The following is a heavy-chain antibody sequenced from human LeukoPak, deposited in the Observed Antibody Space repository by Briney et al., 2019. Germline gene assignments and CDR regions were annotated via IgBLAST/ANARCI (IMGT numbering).Heavy chain of an antibody. D-gene: IGHD6-6*01. Sequence: SETLSLTCTVSGGSISSSSYYWGWIRQPPGKGLEWIGSTYYSGSTYYNPSLKSRVTISVDTSKNQFSLKLSSVTAADTAVYYCASYSRDPARRSFDYWGQGTLVTVSS. CDR2: TYYSGST. CDR1: GGSISSSSYY. V-gene: IGHV4-39*07. J-gene: IGHJ4*02. CDR3: ASYSRDPARRSFDY.